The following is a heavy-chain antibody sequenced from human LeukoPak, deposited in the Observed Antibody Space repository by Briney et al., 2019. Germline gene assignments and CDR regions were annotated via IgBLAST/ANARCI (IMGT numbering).Heavy chain of an antibody. CDR1: GFTFSSYS. CDR2: ISSSSYI. Sequence: GGSLRLSCAASGFTFSSYSMNWVRQAPGKGLEWVSSISSSSYIYYADPVKGRFTISRDNAKNSLYLQMNSLRAEDTAVYYCASILVRTAAAGWRDWYFDLWGRGTLVTVSS. CDR3: ASILVRTAAAGWRDWYFDL. V-gene: IGHV3-21*01. D-gene: IGHD6-13*01. J-gene: IGHJ2*01.